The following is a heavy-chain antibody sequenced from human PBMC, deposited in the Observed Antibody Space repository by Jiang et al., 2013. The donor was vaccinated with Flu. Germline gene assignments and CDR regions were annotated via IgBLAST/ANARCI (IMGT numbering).Heavy chain of an antibody. CDR2: ISYDGSNK. J-gene: IGHJ6*02. CDR1: GFTFSSYG. CDR3: AKEGVGGPDDYGDYEGRYYGMDV. D-gene: IGHD4-17*01. V-gene: IGHV3-30*18. Sequence: GVVQPGRSLRLSCAASGFTFSSYGMHWVRQAPGKGLEWVAVISYDGSNKYYADSVKGRFTISRDNSKNTLYLQMNSLRAEDTAVYYCAKEGVGGPDDYGDYEGRYYGMDVWGQGTTVTVSS.